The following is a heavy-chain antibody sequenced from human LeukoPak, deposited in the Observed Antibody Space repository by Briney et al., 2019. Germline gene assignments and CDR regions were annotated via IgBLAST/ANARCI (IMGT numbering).Heavy chain of an antibody. J-gene: IGHJ4*02. CDR2: MNPNSGNT. V-gene: IGHV1-8*03. CDR3: TREDNYYTAMGQSEGG. D-gene: IGHD5-18*01. CDR1: GYTFTSYD. Sequence: ASVKVSCKASGYTFTSYDINWVRQATGQGLEWMGWMNPNSGNTGYAQKFQGRVTITRNTSISTAYMELSSLRSEDTAVYYCTREDNYYTAMGQSEGGWGQGTLVTVSS.